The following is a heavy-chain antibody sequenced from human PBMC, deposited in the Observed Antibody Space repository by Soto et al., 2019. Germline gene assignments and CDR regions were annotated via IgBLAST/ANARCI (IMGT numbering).Heavy chain of an antibody. CDR3: ARWTGWASGYDY. CDR1: GFTFSNYV. J-gene: IGHJ4*02. V-gene: IGHV3-33*01. CDR2: IWYDGNNE. D-gene: IGHD6-19*01. Sequence: PVGSLRLSCAASGFTFSNYVMHWVRQAPGKGLEWVAVIWYDGNNEYYADSVKGRFTISRDNSKNTLYLQMNSLRAEDTAVYYCARWTGWASGYDYWGQGTPVTVSS.